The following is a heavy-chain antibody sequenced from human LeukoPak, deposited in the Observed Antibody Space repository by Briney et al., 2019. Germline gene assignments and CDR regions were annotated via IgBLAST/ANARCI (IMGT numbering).Heavy chain of an antibody. Sequence: PGRSLRLSCAASGFTFSSYGMHWVRQAPGKGLEWVSSLSGRGDITYYADSVKGRFTISRDNSKNTLYLQMNSLRAEDTAVYHCAKEDRSSGFYGLDYWGQGALVTVSS. J-gene: IGHJ4*02. D-gene: IGHD6-19*01. CDR1: GFTFSSYG. CDR3: AKEDRSSGFYGLDY. CDR2: LSGRGDIT. V-gene: IGHV3-23*01.